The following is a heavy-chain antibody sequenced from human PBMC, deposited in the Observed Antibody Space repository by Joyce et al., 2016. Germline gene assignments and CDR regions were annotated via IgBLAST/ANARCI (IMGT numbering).Heavy chain of an antibody. CDR1: GFTFNNYA. CDR2: ILYDGSNK. D-gene: IGHD1-1*01. Sequence: QVQLVESGGGVVQRGGSLPPSCTASGFTFNNYAMHWVRQGPGEGREWVAVILYDGSNKYCADSVKGRFTISRDNSKNTLYLQMSLLRAEDTAVYYCAKDGGNWNYNYGMDVWGQGTTVTVSS. J-gene: IGHJ6*02. V-gene: IGHV3-30*18. CDR3: AKDGGNWNYNYGMDV.